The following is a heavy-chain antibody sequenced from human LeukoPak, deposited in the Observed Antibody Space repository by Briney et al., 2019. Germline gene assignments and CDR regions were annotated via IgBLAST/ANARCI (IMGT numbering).Heavy chain of an antibody. Sequence: PGGSLRLSCAASGFTFSSYEMNWVRQAPGKGLEWASYISSSGSTIYYADSVKGRFTISRDNAKNSLYLQMNSLRAEDTAVYYCAGMRGGKGFDPWGQGTLVTVSS. D-gene: IGHD3-16*01. CDR2: ISSSGSTI. CDR1: GFTFSSYE. V-gene: IGHV3-48*03. J-gene: IGHJ5*02. CDR3: AGMRGGKGFDP.